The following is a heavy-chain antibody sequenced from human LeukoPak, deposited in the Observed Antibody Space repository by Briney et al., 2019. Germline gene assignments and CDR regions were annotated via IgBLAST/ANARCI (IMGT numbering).Heavy chain of an antibody. CDR1: GFTFSNND. Sequence: SGGSLRLSCAASGFTFSNNDMHWVRQTTGKGLEWVSGIGKGGDAYYLGSVKGRFTISRENAKNALYLQMNSLRAGDTAVYYCAREGPRDSLDYWGQGTLVTVSS. CDR3: AREGPRDSLDY. J-gene: IGHJ4*02. CDR2: IGKGGDA. D-gene: IGHD3-16*02. V-gene: IGHV3-13*04.